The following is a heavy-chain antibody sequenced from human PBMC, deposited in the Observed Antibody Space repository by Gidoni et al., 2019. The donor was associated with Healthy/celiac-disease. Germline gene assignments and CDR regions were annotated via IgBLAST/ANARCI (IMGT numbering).Heavy chain of an antibody. Sequence: EVQLLESGGGLVQPGGSLRLSCAASGFTFSSYAMSWVRQAPGKGLGWVSAISGSGGSTYYADSVKGRFTISRDNSKNTLYLQMNSLRAEDTAVYYCAKDDGQWLVENWFDPWGQGTLVTVSS. CDR3: AKDDGQWLVENWFDP. CDR1: GFTFSSYA. V-gene: IGHV3-23*01. CDR2: ISGSGGST. D-gene: IGHD6-19*01. J-gene: IGHJ5*02.